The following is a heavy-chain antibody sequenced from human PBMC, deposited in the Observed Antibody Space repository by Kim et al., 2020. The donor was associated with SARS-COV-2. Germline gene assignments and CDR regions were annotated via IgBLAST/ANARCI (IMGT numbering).Heavy chain of an antibody. D-gene: IGHD3-9*01. Sequence: GGSLRLSCAASGFTFSSYAMHWVGQAPGKGLEWVAVISYDGSNKYYADSVKGRFTISRDNSKNTLYLQMNSLRAEDTAVYYCARSSKRAPYDILTGYYFDYWGQGTLVTVSS. V-gene: IGHV3-30*04. CDR2: ISYDGSNK. CDR3: ARSSKRAPYDILTGYYFDY. CDR1: GFTFSSYA. J-gene: IGHJ4*02.